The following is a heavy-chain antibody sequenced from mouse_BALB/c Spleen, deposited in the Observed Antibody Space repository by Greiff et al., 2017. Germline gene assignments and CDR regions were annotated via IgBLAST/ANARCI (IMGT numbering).Heavy chain of an antibody. J-gene: IGHJ2*01. CDR3: ALYPYYFDY. Sequence: VQLQQSGAELVKPGASVKLSCTASGFNIKVTYMHWVKQRPEQGLEWIGRIDPANGNTKYDPKFQGKATITADTSSNTAYLQLSSLTSEDTAVYYCALYPYYFDYWGQGTTLTVSS. D-gene: IGHD5-1-1*01. CDR2: IDPANGNT. V-gene: IGHV14-3*02. CDR1: GFNIKVTY.